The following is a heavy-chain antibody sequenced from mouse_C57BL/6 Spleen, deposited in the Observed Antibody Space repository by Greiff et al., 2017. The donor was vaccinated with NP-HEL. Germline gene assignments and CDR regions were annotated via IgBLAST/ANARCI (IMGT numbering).Heavy chain of an antibody. CDR1: GYTFTSYW. CDR2: IHPNSGST. D-gene: IGHD1-1*01. V-gene: IGHV1-64*01. Sequence: VQLQQPGAELVKPGASVKLSCKASGYTFTSYWMHWVKQRPGQGLEWIGMIHPNSGSTNYNEKFKSKATLTVDKSSSTAYMQLSSLTSDDSAVYYCASYGSSLYYYAMDYWGQGTSVTVSS. J-gene: IGHJ4*01. CDR3: ASYGSSLYYYAMDY.